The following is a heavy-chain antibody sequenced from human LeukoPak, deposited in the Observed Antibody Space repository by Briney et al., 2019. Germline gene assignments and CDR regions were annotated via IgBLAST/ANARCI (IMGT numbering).Heavy chain of an antibody. D-gene: IGHD4-17*01. CDR2: FDPEDGET. CDR3: ATGSYGDYGKVTQHDAFDI. Sequence: ASVKVSCKASGYTFTSYYMHWVRQAPGKGLEWMGGFDPEDGETIYAQKFQGRVTMTADTSTNTAYMELSSLRSEDTAVYYCATGSYGDYGKVTQHDAFDIWGEGTIVTVSS. V-gene: IGHV1-24*01. J-gene: IGHJ3*02. CDR1: GYTFTSYY.